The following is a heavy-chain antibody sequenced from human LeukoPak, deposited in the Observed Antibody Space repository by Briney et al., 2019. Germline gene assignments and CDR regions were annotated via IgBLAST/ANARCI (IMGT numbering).Heavy chain of an antibody. CDR2: MSHSGST. J-gene: IGHJ4*02. CDR3: AAYFSGYARFHY. Sequence: SETLSLTCTVSGNSISSDYYWGWIRQPPGKGLEWIGSMSHSGSTYYNPSLKSRVTISVDTSKNQFSLRLSSVTAADTAVYYCAAYFSGYARFHYWGQGTLVTVSS. D-gene: IGHD5-12*01. CDR1: GNSISSDYY. V-gene: IGHV4-38-2*02.